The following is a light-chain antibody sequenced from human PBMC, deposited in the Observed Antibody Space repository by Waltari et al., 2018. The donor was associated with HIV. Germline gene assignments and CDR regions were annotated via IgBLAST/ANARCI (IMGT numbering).Light chain of an antibody. Sequence: QSALTQPASVSGSPGQSVTISCAGSNSDVGSYDLVSWYQHHPGKAPKRLIYEVTKRPSGVSNRFSGSKSGNTASLTISGLQAEDEADYYCCSYAGSHTFVVFGGGTELTVL. CDR2: EVT. CDR1: NSDVGSYDL. CDR3: CSYAGSHTFVV. V-gene: IGLV2-23*02. J-gene: IGLJ2*01.